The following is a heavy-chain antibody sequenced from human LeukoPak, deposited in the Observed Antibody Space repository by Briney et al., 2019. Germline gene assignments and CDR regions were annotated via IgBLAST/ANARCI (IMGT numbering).Heavy chain of an antibody. D-gene: IGHD5-18*01. CDR1: GGSISSYY. J-gene: IGHJ4*02. V-gene: IGHV4-59*01. Sequence: SETLSLTCTDSGGSISSYYWSWIRQPPGKGLEWIGYIYYSGSTNYNPSLKSRVTISVDTSKNQFSLKLSSVTAADTAVYYCASLKIQLWIMDYWGQGTLVTVSS. CDR2: IYYSGST. CDR3: ASLKIQLWIMDY.